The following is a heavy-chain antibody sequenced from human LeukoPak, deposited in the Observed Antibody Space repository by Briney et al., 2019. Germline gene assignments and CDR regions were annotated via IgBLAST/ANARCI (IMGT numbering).Heavy chain of an antibody. CDR3: ARGVRGRFLAWLPNPIDYYYYYMDV. J-gene: IGHJ6*03. D-gene: IGHD3-3*01. V-gene: IGHV4-59*01. CDR1: GGSISSYY. CDR2: IYYSGNT. Sequence: WETLSLTCTVSGGSISSYYWSWIRQPPGKGLEWIGYIYYSGNTNYNPSLKSRVTISVDRSKNQFFLQLSSVTAADTAVYYCARGVRGRFLAWLPNPIDYYYYYMDVWGQGTLVTVSS.